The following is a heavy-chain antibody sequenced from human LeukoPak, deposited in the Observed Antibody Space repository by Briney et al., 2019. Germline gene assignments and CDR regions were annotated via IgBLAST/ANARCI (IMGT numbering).Heavy chain of an antibody. CDR2: ISGSGGST. V-gene: IGHV3-23*01. Sequence: PGGSLRLSCAASGFGFGQYEMNWVRQAPGKGLEWVSAISGSGGSTYYADSVKGRFTISRDNSKNTLYLQMNSLRAEDTAVYYCAKVRDGYSLVCLDYWGQGTLVTVSS. CDR1: GFGFGQYE. J-gene: IGHJ4*02. CDR3: AKVRDGYSLVCLDY. D-gene: IGHD5-24*01.